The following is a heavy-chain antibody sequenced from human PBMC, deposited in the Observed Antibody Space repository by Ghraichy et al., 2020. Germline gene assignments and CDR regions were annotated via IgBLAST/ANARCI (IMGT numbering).Heavy chain of an antibody. J-gene: IGHJ4*02. CDR1: GYTFTSYG. CDR2: ISAYNGNT. Sequence: ASVKVSCKASGYTFTSYGISWVRQAPGQGLEWMGWISAYNGNTNYAQKLQGRVTMTTDTSTSTAYMELRSLRSDDTAVYYCARVERYYYDSSGYYFDYWGQGTLVTVSS. D-gene: IGHD3-22*01. CDR3: ARVERYYYDSSGYYFDY. V-gene: IGHV1-18*01.